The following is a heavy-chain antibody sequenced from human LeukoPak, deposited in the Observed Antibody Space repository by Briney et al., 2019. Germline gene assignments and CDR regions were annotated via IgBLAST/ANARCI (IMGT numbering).Heavy chain of an antibody. Sequence: PGGSLRLSCAASGFTFSDYYMNWVRQAPGKGLEWVSSISSSSSYIYYADSVKGRFTISRDNAKNSLYLQMNSLRAEDTAVYYCARAINWWILFFDYWGQGTLVTVSS. J-gene: IGHJ4*02. V-gene: IGHV3-21*01. CDR2: ISSSSSYI. CDR3: ARAINWWILFFDY. CDR1: GFTFSDYY. D-gene: IGHD2-8*02.